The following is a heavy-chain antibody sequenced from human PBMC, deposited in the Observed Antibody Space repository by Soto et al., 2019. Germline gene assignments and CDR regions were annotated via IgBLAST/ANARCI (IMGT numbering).Heavy chain of an antibody. J-gene: IGHJ4*02. CDR2: VSPGGDST. D-gene: IGHD6-19*01. CDR1: EFTFNNYA. Sequence: EVQLLESGGGLIQPGGSLRLSCAASEFTFNNYAMTWVRQAPGEGLEWVSTVSPGGDSTYYADSVRGRFTISRDNSKNTLYLQMNSLRAEDTAVYYCAKRGTLNTGWGDHDCWGQGTLVTVSS. V-gene: IGHV3-23*01. CDR3: AKRGTLNTGWGDHDC.